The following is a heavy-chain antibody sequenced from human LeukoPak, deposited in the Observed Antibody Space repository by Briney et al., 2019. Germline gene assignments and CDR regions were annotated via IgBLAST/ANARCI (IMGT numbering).Heavy chain of an antibody. CDR1: GCTFTGCY. CDR2: INPNSGGT. Sequence: ASVKDSCKASGCTFTGCYMHWVRQAPGQGLEWMAWINPNSGGTNYAQKFQGRVTMTRDTSITTAYLELSSLRSDDTAVYYCASEVDCSSPSCHLDYWGQGTLVTVSS. V-gene: IGHV1-2*02. D-gene: IGHD2-2*01. CDR3: ASEVDCSSPSCHLDY. J-gene: IGHJ4*02.